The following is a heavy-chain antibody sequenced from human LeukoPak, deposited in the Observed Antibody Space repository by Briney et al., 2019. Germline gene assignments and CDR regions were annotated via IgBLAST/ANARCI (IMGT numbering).Heavy chain of an antibody. V-gene: IGHV1-69*04. D-gene: IGHD6-13*01. CDR2: IIPILGIA. CDR3: ARDHEGSSWYKVSTHWFDP. CDR1: GGTFSSYA. J-gene: IGHJ5*02. Sequence: SVKVSCKASGGTFSSYAISWVRQAPGQGLEWMGRIIPILGIANYAQKFQGRVTITADKSTSTAYMELSSLRSEDTAVYYCARDHEGSSWYKVSTHWFDPWGQGTLVTVSS.